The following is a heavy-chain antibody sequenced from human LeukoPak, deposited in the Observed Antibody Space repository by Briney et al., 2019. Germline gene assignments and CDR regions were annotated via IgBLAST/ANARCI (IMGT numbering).Heavy chain of an antibody. CDR3: ARDYDILTGYQVHDY. V-gene: IGHV4-39*07. J-gene: IGHJ4*02. Sequence: SETLSLTCTVSGGSISSSSYYWGWIRQPPGKGLEWIGSIYYSGSTYYNPSLKSRVTISVDTSKNQFSLKLSSVTAADTAVYYCARDYDILTGYQVHDYWGQGTLVTVSS. CDR1: GGSISSSSYY. CDR2: IYYSGST. D-gene: IGHD3-9*01.